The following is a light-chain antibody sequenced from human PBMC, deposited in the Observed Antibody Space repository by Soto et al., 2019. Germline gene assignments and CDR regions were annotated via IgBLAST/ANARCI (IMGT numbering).Light chain of an antibody. CDR1: RDVYINA. CDR2: GAS. CDR3: QQYGASPFT. V-gene: IGKV3-20*01. Sequence: VVLTQSPATLSLSPGEPATLSCRASRDVYINALAWYQQKPGRTPTLLIYGASTRATGIPDRFSATGSGTEFSLTISSVEPADCAVYYCQQYGASPFTFGPGTRVEI. J-gene: IGKJ3*01.